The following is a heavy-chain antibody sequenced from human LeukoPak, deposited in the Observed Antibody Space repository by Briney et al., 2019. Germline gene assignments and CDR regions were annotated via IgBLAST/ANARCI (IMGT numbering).Heavy chain of an antibody. CDR3: ARDGLAATKELDY. CDR2: IIPIFRPA. CDR1: GGTFSSYA. V-gene: IGHV1-69*05. Sequence: GSSVKVSCKASGGTFSSYAMSWVRQAPGQGMEWMGRIIPIFRPATYAQNFPRRVTITTDQSTSTAYMELSSLRSEDTAVYYCARDGLAATKELDYWGQGTLVTVSS. J-gene: IGHJ4*02. D-gene: IGHD2-15*01.